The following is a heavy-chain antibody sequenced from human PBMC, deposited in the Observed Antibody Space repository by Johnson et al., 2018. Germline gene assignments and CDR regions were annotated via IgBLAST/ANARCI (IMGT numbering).Heavy chain of an antibody. Sequence: QVQLVESGGGVVQXGMSLRLSCAGSGFIFNNYAMHWVRQAPGKGLEWVTVISSDGRNTYYADSVKGRFTISRDNSKTTLYLQMNSLTADDTAVYYCARVCCGGGLREAMDVWGKGTTVTVSS. J-gene: IGHJ6*03. CDR3: ARVCCGGGLREAMDV. V-gene: IGHV3-30*04. CDR2: ISSDGRNT. CDR1: GFIFNNYA. D-gene: IGHD3-16*01.